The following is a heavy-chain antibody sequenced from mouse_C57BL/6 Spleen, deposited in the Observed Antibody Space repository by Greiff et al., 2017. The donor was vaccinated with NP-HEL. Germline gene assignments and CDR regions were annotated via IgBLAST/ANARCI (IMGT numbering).Heavy chain of an antibody. CDR3: ATSIYYYGSSDAY. CDR2: ISNGGGST. Sequence: EVQRVESGGGLVQPGGSLKLSCAASGFTFSDYYMYWVRQTPEKRLEWVAYISNGGGSTYYPDTVKGRFTISRDNAKNTLYLQMSRLKSEDTAMYYCATSIYYYGSSDAYWGQGTLVTVSA. D-gene: IGHD1-1*01. CDR1: GFTFSDYY. J-gene: IGHJ3*01. V-gene: IGHV5-12*01.